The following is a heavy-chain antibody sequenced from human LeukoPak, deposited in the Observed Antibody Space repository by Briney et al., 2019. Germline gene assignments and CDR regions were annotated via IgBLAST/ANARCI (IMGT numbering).Heavy chain of an antibody. Sequence: GRSLRLSCPVSGFNFKDVAISWVRQAPGKGLEWVGFIRRRAYGGTTDYAASVKGRFTISIDDSKNIAFLQMNSLKTEDTAIFFWSRESHRVDVLDYWGQGTLVTVSS. CDR2: IRRRAYGGTT. V-gene: IGHV3-49*04. D-gene: IGHD6-6*01. J-gene: IGHJ4*02. CDR1: GFNFKDVA. CDR3: SRESHRVDVLDY.